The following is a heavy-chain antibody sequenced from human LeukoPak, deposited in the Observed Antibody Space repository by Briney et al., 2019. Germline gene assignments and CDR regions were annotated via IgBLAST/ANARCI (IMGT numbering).Heavy chain of an antibody. V-gene: IGHV4-31*02. CDR3: ARDLTGYYYDSSGPGDI. D-gene: IGHD3-22*01. CDR1: GFAFSSYG. J-gene: IGHJ3*02. Sequence: LRLSCAASGFAFSSYGMHWIRQHPGKGLEWIGYIYYSGSTYYNPSLKSRVTISVDTSKNQFSLKLSSVTAADTAVYYCARDLTGYYYDSSGPGDIWGQGTMVTVSS. CDR2: IYYSGST.